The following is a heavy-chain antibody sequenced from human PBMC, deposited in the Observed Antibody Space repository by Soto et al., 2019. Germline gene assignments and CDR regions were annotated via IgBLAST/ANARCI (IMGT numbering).Heavy chain of an antibody. J-gene: IGHJ4*02. V-gene: IGHV3-48*03. CDR3: AGSYSSGNWYFDY. Sequence: LRLSCEASGFSFRSFAMNWVRQAPGRGLEWVSYISDDGASIYYADSLKGRFTISRDNANDLLYLDMDKLRDEDTGIYYCAGSYSSGNWYFDYWGLGTPVTVSS. D-gene: IGHD3-10*01. CDR1: GFSFRSFA. CDR2: ISDDGASI.